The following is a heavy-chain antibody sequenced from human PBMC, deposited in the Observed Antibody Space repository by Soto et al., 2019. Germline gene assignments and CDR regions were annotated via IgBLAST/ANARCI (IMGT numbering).Heavy chain of an antibody. CDR1: GGSVSSGSYY. CDR3: AASLHTNYYGSCGYYQIVY. D-gene: IGHD3-22*01. CDR2: IYYSGST. Sequence: SETLSLTCIVSGGSVSSGSYYCSWIRQPPGKGLEWIGYIYYSGSTHYDPPLNNRITISLDASKYQFSLNLNAVTALYTAVYYCAASLHTNYYGSCGYYQIVYWGRGTLVTVSS. V-gene: IGHV4-61*01. J-gene: IGHJ4*02.